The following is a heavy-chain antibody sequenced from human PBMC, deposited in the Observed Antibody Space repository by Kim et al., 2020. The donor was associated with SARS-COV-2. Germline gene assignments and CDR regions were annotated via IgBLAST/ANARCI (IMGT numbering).Heavy chain of an antibody. CDR3: ARLFRRDDAFDI. J-gene: IGHJ3*02. Sequence: YYTPSLKRRVTISVDTSKNQFSLKLSSVTAADTAVYYCARLFRRDDAFDIWGQGTMVTVSS. V-gene: IGHV4-39*01.